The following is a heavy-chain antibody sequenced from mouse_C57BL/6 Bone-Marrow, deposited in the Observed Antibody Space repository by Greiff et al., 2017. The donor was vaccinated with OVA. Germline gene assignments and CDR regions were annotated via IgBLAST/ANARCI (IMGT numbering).Heavy chain of an antibody. J-gene: IGHJ3*01. V-gene: IGHV1-58*01. D-gene: IGHD1-1*02. CDR2: IYIGYGYT. Sequence: EVQVVESGAELVRPGSSVKMSCKTSGYTFTSYGINWVKQRPGQGLEWIGYIYIGYGYTEYNEKFKGKATLTSDTSSSTAYMQLSSLTSEDSAIYFCAREGTGGSYAYWGQGTLVTVSA. CDR3: AREGTGGSYAY. CDR1: GYTFTSYG.